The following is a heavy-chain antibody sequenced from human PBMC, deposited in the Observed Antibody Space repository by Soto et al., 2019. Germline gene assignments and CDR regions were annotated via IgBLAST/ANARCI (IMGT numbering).Heavy chain of an antibody. CDR1: GFTFSSYA. CDR2: ISGSGGST. V-gene: IGHV3-23*01. D-gene: IGHD3-3*01. J-gene: IGHJ6*02. CDR3: AKELGSRLLEWLFSSISMDV. Sequence: EVQLLESGGGLVQPGGSLRLSCAASGFTFSSYAMSWVRQAPGKGLEWVSAISGSGGSTYYADSVKGRFTISRDNSKNTLYLQMNSLRAEDTAVYYCAKELGSRLLEWLFSSISMDVWGQGTTVTVSS.